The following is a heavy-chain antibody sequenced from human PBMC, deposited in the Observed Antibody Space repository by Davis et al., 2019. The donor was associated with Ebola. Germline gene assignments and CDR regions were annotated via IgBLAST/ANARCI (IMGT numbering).Heavy chain of an antibody. CDR2: ISAYNGNT. CDR1: GYTFTSYG. J-gene: IGHJ4*02. Sequence: AASVKVSCKASGYTFTSYGISWVRQAPGQGLEWMGWISAYNGNTNYAQKLQGRVTMTTDTSTSTAYMELRSLRSDDTAVYYCARRRSSRTATVTYFDYWGQGTLVTVSS. CDR3: ARRRSSRTATVTYFDY. D-gene: IGHD4-11*01. V-gene: IGHV1-18*04.